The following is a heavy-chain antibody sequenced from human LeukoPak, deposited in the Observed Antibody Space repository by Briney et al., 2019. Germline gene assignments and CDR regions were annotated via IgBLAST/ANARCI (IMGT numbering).Heavy chain of an antibody. J-gene: IGHJ4*02. CDR2: ISGSGGST. D-gene: IGHD2-15*01. CDR3: AKAQVVVVAATLDY. Sequence: TGGSLRLSCAASGFTFSSYAMSWVRQAPGKGLEWVSAISGSGGSTYYADSVKGRFTISRDNSKNTLYLQMNSLRAEDTAVYYCAKAQVVVVAATLDYWGQGTLVTVSS. CDR1: GFTFSSYA. V-gene: IGHV3-23*01.